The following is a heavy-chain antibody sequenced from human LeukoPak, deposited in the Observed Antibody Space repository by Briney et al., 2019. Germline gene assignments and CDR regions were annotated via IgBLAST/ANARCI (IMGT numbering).Heavy chain of an antibody. V-gene: IGHV1-2*02. CDR3: ARGRCSSRSCYLFDY. J-gene: IGHJ4*02. Sequence: ASVKVSCKAAGYTLTGYYMHWVRQAPGQGLEWMGWINPNSGGTSHAQKFQGRVTMTRDTSISTAYMELSRLRSDDTAVYYCARGRCSSRSCYLFDYWGQGTLVTVSS. CDR2: INPNSGGT. D-gene: IGHD2-2*01. CDR1: GYTLTGYY.